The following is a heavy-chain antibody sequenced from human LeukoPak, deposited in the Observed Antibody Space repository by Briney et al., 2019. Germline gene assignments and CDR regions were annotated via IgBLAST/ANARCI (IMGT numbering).Heavy chain of an antibody. V-gene: IGHV3-30-3*02. CDR3: AKCPTRRCSGSYDNWFDP. D-gene: IGHD3-10*02. Sequence: GGSLRLSCAASGFTFSSYAMHWVRQAPGKGLEWVAVISYDGSNKYYADSVKGRFTISRDNSKNTLYLQMNSLRAEDTAVYYCAKCPTRRCSGSYDNWFDPWGQGTLVTVSS. CDR1: GFTFSSYA. CDR2: ISYDGSNK. J-gene: IGHJ5*02.